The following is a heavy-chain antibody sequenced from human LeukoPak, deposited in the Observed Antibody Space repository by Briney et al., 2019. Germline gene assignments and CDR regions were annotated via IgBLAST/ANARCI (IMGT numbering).Heavy chain of an antibody. Sequence: PSETLSLTCSVSSDSISGYYWSWLRQPPGKGLEWIGSVYYSGSTYYNPSLKSRVTISVDTSKNQFSLKLSSVTAADTAVYYCARVPGRRYNWNDVGYFDYWGQGTLVTVSS. J-gene: IGHJ4*02. CDR2: VYYSGST. V-gene: IGHV4-38-2*02. CDR1: SDSISGYY. CDR3: ARVPGRRYNWNDVGYFDY. D-gene: IGHD1-20*01.